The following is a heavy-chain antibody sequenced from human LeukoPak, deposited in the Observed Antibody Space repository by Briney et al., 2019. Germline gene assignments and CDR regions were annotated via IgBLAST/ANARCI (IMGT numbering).Heavy chain of an antibody. CDR2: INPNSGGT. CDR3: ARVLTFIAAAVERGGYYFDY. V-gene: IGHV1-2*02. Sequence: GASVKVSCKASGYTFTGYYMHWVRQAPGQGLEWMGWINPNSGGTNYAQKFQGRVTMTRDTSISTAYMGLSRLRSDDTAVYYCARVLTFIAAAVERGGYYFDYWGQGTLVTVSS. J-gene: IGHJ4*02. D-gene: IGHD6-13*01. CDR1: GYTFTGYY.